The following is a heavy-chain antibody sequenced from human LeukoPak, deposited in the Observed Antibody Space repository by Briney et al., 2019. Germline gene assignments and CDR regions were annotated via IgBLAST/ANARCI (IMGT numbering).Heavy chain of an antibody. D-gene: IGHD3-10*01. J-gene: IGHJ1*01. Sequence: GGSLRLSCAASGFTVSSNYMSWVRQAPGKGLEWVSGISGSGTSTYYADSVKGRFTTSRDSSKNTVSLQMNSLRAEDTAIYYCAKSLDRKSWFVFRHWGQGTLVTVSS. CDR1: GFTVSSNY. CDR3: AKSLDRKSWFVFRH. V-gene: IGHV3-23*01. CDR2: ISGSGTST.